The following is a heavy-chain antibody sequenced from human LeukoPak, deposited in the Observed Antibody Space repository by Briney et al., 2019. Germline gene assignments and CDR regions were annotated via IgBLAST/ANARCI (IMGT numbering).Heavy chain of an antibody. CDR3: AKADIVVVVAATCFDY. CDR2: ISGSGGST. V-gene: IGHV3-23*01. J-gene: IGHJ4*02. CDR1: GFTFSSYA. Sequence: GGSLRLSCAASGFTFSSYAISWVRQAPGKGLEWVSGISGSGGSTHYADSVKGRFAISRDNSKNTLFLQMNSLRAEDTAIYYCAKADIVVVVAATCFDYWGQGTLVTVSS. D-gene: IGHD2-15*01.